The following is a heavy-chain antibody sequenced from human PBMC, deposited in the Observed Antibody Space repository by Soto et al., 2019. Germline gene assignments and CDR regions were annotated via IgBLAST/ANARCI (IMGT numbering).Heavy chain of an antibody. CDR1: GYTFTSYI. CDR2: INGGDDNR. J-gene: IGHJ4*02. V-gene: IGHV1-3*01. CDR3: ARGRGYFDSTGNYYYFDY. Sequence: ASVKVSCKTSGYTFTSYIMHWVRQAPGQRPEWMGWINGGDDNRKYSQKFQGRVTIARDTSASTAYVELSSLRSEDTAVYYCARGRGYFDSTGNYYYFDYWGQGTLVTVSS. D-gene: IGHD3-22*01.